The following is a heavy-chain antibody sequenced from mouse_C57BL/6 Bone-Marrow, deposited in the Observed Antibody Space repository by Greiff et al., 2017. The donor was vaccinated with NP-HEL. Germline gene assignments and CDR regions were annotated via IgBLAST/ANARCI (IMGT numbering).Heavy chain of an antibody. J-gene: IGHJ4*01. CDR3: AREITTVVGYAMDY. D-gene: IGHD1-1*01. CDR1: GYTFTSYW. Sequence: VQLQQPGAELVKPGASVKLSCKASGYTFTSYWMHWVKQRPGQGLEWIGMIHPNSGSTNYTEKFKSMATLTVDKSSSTAYMQLSSLTSKDSAVEDCAREITTVVGYAMDYGDRGNSVTVSA. V-gene: IGHV1-64*01. CDR2: IHPNSGST.